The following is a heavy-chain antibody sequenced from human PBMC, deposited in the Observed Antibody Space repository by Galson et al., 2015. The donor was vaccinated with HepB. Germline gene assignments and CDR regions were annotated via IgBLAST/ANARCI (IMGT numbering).Heavy chain of an antibody. CDR3: AKGNYVFWYFDL. J-gene: IGHJ2*01. CDR1: GFTFSSYA. D-gene: IGHD1-7*01. CDR2: ISGSGGST. V-gene: IGHV3-23*01. Sequence: SLRLSCAASGFTFSSYAMSWVRQAPGKGLEWVSAISGSGGSTYYADSVKGRFTISRDNSKNTLYLQMNSLRAEDTAVYYCAKGNYVFWYFDLWGRGTLVTVSS.